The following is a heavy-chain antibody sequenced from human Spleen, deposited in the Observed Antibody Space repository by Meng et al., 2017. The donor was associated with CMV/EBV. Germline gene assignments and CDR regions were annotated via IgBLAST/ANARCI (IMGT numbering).Heavy chain of an antibody. CDR3: ATVDVGSSAYYNGYYYGLDV. V-gene: IGHV4-59*02. CDR1: GGSVDIYY. D-gene: IGHD3-22*01. Sequence: SETLSLTCTVSGGSVDIYYWSWIRQPRGKGLEGIDNDYYSDTPKYNPSLRGRVAMSMDRSKNQVSLILTSVTAADTAIYYCATVDVGSSAYYNGYYYGLDVWGQGTTVTVSS. J-gene: IGHJ6*02. CDR2: DYYSDTP.